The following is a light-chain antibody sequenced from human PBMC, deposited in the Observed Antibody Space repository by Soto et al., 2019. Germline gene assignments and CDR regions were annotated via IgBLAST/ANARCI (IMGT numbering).Light chain of an antibody. CDR3: SSYTSTSTRV. CDR2: EVS. Sequence: QSALTQPASVSGSPGQSITISCTGTSSDVGGYNYVSWSQQHPGKAPKLLISEVSNRPSGVSNRFSGSKSGNTASLTISGLQAEDEADYYCSSYTSTSTRVFGTGTKVTVL. CDR1: SSDVGGYNY. J-gene: IGLJ1*01. V-gene: IGLV2-14*03.